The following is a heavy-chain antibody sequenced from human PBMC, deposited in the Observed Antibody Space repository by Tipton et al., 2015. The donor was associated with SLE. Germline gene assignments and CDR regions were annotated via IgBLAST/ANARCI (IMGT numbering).Heavy chain of an antibody. V-gene: IGHV6-1*01. CDR2: TYYRSKWYN. D-gene: IGHD6-13*01. CDR3: ARGGRIAAAGTPPTYFDY. J-gene: IGHJ4*02. Sequence: TLSLTCAISGDSVSSISAAWNWIRQSPSRGLEWLGRTYYRSKWYNDYAVSVKSRITINPDTSKNQFSLQLNSVTPEDTAVYYCARGGRIAAAGTPPTYFDYWGQGTLVTVSS. CDR1: GDSVSSISAA.